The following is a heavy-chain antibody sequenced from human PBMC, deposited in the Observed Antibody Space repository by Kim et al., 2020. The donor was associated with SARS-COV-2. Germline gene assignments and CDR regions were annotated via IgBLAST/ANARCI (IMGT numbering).Heavy chain of an antibody. D-gene: IGHD3-10*01. CDR3: ARDSNHAGLLWFGELGWAPYYFDY. CDR2: ISAYNGNT. V-gene: IGHV1-18*01. CDR1: GYTFTSYG. J-gene: IGHJ4*02. Sequence: ASVKVSCKASGYTFTSYGISWVRQAPGQGLEWMGWISAYNGNTNYAQKLQGRVTMTTDTSTSTAYMELRSLRSDDTAVYYCARDSNHAGLLWFGELGWAPYYFDYWGQGTLVTVSS.